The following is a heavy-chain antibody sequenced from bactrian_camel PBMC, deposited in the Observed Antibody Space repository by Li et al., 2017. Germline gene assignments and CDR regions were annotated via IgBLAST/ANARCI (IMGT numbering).Heavy chain of an antibody. D-gene: IGHD3*01. V-gene: IGHV3S53*01. J-gene: IGHJ4*01. CDR1: GYTGRTGC. CDR3: AANTRYSGDWCSKLWELADTY. CDR2: KDSDGTT. Sequence: VQLVESGGGSVEARGSLRLSCVASGYTGRTGCMGWFRQTPGKEREGVASKDSDGTTTYADSVKGRFTIFKDNAGKTLYLQMNNLRPEDTAMYYCAANTRYSGDWCSKLWELADTYWDQGTQVTVS.